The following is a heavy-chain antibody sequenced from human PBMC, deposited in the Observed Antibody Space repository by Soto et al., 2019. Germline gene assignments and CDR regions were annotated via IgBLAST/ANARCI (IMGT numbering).Heavy chain of an antibody. CDR3: ARVARGWNDDPFDY. V-gene: IGHV4-31*03. J-gene: IGHJ4*02. D-gene: IGHD1-1*01. Sequence: PSETLSLTCTVSGGSISSGGYYWSWIRQHPGKGLEWIGYIYYSGSTYYNPSLKSRVTISVDTSKNQFSLKLSSVTAADTAVYYCARVARGWNDDPFDYWGQGTLVTVSS. CDR1: GGSISSGGYY. CDR2: IYYSGST.